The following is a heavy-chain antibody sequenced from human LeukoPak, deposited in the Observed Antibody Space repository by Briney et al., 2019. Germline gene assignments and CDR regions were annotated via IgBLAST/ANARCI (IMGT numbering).Heavy chain of an antibody. Sequence: SETLSLTCTVSGGSISSSSYYWGWIRQPPGKGLEWIGSIYYSGSTYYNPSLKSRVTISVDTSKNQFSLKLSSVTAADTAVYYCARDGVVGATARGYYFDYWGQGALVTVSS. D-gene: IGHD1-26*01. CDR3: ARDGVVGATARGYYFDY. J-gene: IGHJ4*02. CDR2: IYYSGST. CDR1: GGSISSSSYY. V-gene: IGHV4-39*07.